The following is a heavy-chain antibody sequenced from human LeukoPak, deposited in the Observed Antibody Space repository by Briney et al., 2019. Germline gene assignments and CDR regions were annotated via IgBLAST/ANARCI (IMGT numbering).Heavy chain of an antibody. CDR1: GFTFSSYW. CDR3: AMGGYSSGSQDF. D-gene: IGHD3-10*01. CDR2: INSDASST. V-gene: IGHV3-74*01. Sequence: GWSLRLSCAASGFTFSSYWMHWVRQVPGKGLLWVSRINSDASSTSYADSVKGRFTISRDNAKNTLYLQMNSLKADDTAVYYCAMGGYSSGSQDFWGQGTLVTVSS. J-gene: IGHJ4*02.